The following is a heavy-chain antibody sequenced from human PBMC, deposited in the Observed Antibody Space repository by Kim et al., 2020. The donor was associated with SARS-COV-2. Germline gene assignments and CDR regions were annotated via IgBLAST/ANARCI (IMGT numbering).Heavy chain of an antibody. D-gene: IGHD3-9*01. J-gene: IGHJ6*02. CDR2: IWYDGGNK. CDR3: AWDYAGYFKCLDV. V-gene: IGHV3-33*01. CDR1: GFAMSSYG. Sequence: GGSLRLSCAASGFAMSSYGMHWVRQAPGKGLEWFSLIWYDGGNKYYAASVKGRSTISRDNSKNTLYLQMNSLRAEDTAVYYCAWDYAGYFKCLDVWGQGT.